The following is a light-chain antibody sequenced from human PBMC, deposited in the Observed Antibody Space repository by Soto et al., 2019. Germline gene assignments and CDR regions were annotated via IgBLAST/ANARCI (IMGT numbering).Light chain of an antibody. J-gene: IGKJ3*01. CDR1: QSVSSY. Sequence: EIVLTQSPATLSFSPGERATLSCRASQSVSSYLAWYQQKPGQAPRLLIYDTSKRATGIPARFSGSGSGTDFTLTISSLEPEDFAVYYCQQRTNWPRSFTFGPGTKVDIK. CDR3: QQRTNWPRSFT. CDR2: DTS. V-gene: IGKV3-11*01.